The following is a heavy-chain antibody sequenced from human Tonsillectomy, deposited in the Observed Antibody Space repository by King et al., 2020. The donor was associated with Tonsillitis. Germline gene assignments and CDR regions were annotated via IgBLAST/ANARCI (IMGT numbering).Heavy chain of an antibody. J-gene: IGHJ6*02. CDR2: ISGTDGST. V-gene: IGHV3-23*04. Sequence: VQLVESGGGLVQPGGSLRLSCAASGFTFSSYAMSWARQAPGKGLEWVSAISGTDGSTYYADSVKGRFTISRDNSKNTLYLQMNSLRAEDTAVYYCANKRDGPLFYYYYDMDVWGQGTTVTVSS. CDR1: GFTFSSYA. CDR3: ANKRDGPLFYYYYDMDV.